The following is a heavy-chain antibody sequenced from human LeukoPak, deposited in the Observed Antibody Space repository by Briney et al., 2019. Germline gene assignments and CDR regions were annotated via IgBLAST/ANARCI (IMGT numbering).Heavy chain of an antibody. V-gene: IGHV5-10-1*01. Sequence: GESLKISRKTSGYSFTSYWISWVRQVPGKDLEWMGRIDPSDSYTNYSPSFQGHVTISADKSISTAYLQWSSLKASDTAMYYCAPHRGGLEDLTFDPWGQGTLVTVSS. CDR1: GYSFTSYW. D-gene: IGHD3-10*01. J-gene: IGHJ5*02. CDR3: APHRGGLEDLTFDP. CDR2: IDPSDSYT.